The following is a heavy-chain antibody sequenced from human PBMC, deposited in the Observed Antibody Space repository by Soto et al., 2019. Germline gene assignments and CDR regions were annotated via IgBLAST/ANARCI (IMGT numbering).Heavy chain of an antibody. Sequence: GGSLRLSCAASGFTFSSYTMNWVRQAPGKGLEWISCISSSGNTIYYADSVKGRFTISRDNARNSLYLQINSLRAEDTAVYYCARGSRLTAGGTTVADYWGQGALVTVSS. D-gene: IGHD6-13*01. CDR1: GFTFSSYT. CDR2: ISSSGNTI. J-gene: IGHJ4*02. V-gene: IGHV3-48*01. CDR3: ARGSRLTAGGTTVADY.